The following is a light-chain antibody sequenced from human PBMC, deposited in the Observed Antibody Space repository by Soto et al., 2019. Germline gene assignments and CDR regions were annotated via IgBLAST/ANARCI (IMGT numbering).Light chain of an antibody. Sequence: QSVLTQPPSASGTPGQRGTISCSGSTSNIGSNYVYWYQQLPGTAPKLLIYRNNQRPSGLPDRFSGSKSGTSASLAISGLRSEDEADYYCAAWDDGLSGPVFGGGTKLTVL. J-gene: IGLJ2*01. CDR3: AAWDDGLSGPV. CDR1: TSNIGSNY. V-gene: IGLV1-47*01. CDR2: RNN.